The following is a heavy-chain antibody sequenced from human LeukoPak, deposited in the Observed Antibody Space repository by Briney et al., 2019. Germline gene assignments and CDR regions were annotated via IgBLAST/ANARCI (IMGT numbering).Heavy chain of an antibody. CDR2: ISAYNANT. CDR1: GYTFHNFG. J-gene: IGHJ4*02. D-gene: IGHD2-15*01. CDR3: ARVSGCGTLGPDY. V-gene: IGHV1-18*01. Sequence: ASVKVSCKASGYTFHNFGISWVRQAPGQGLEWMGWISAYNANTNYAQKFQGRVAMTTDTSTSTVYMELRSLRSDDTALYYCARVSGCGTLGPDYWGQGTLVTVSP.